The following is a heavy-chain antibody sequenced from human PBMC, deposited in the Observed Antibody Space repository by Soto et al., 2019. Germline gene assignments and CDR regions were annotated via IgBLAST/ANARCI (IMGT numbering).Heavy chain of an antibody. CDR1: GGSISSTNW. CDR3: ARDGQQQLASDY. Sequence: SETLSLTCAVSGGSISSTNWWSWVRQPPGKGLEWIGEIYHSGSTNYNPSLKSRVTISVDKSKNQFSLSLSSVTAADTAVYYCARDGQQQLASDYWGQGTLVTVSS. CDR2: IYHSGST. V-gene: IGHV4-4*02. J-gene: IGHJ4*02. D-gene: IGHD6-13*01.